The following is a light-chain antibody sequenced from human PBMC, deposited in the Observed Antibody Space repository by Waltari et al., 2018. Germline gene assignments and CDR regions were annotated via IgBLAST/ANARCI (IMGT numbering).Light chain of an antibody. V-gene: IGKV3-11*01. CDR1: QSVSRY. CDR2: DAS. J-gene: IGKJ4*01. Sequence: EIVLTQSPATLSLSPGERATLSYRASQSVSRYLAWYQQKPDQAPRLLIYDASNRATGIPARFSGSGSGTDFTLTISSLEPEDFAVYYCQQRSNWPPLTFGGGTKVEIK. CDR3: QQRSNWPPLT.